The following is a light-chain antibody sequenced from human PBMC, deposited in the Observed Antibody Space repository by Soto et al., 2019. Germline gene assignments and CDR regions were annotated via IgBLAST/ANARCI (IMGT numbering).Light chain of an antibody. Sequence: EIVLPQSPGALSLSPGERATLSCRASQSVSNYYLAWSTQKPGQAPKLLIYDASNRATGIPARFSGSGSGTDFTLTISSLEPEEFAVYDCQQRSNWITVGHAPRLEIK. V-gene: IGKV3-11*01. CDR1: QSVSNY. CDR3: QQRSNWIT. J-gene: IGKJ5*01. CDR2: DAS.